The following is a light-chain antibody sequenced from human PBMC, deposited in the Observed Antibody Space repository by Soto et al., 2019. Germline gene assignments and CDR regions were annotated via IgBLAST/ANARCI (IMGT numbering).Light chain of an antibody. CDR1: QSVSSNY. J-gene: IGKJ5*01. V-gene: IGKV3-20*01. CDR3: QQYGSSPIT. Sequence: EIVLTQSPGTLSLSPGERATLSCRASQSVSSNYLAWYQQKPGQAPRLLIYGASSRATDIPGRFSGSGSGTDFTLTISRLEPEDFAVYYCQQYGSSPITFGQGTRLEIK. CDR2: GAS.